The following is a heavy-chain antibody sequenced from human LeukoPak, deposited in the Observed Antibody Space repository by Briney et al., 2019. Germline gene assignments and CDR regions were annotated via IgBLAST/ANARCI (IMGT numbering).Heavy chain of an antibody. J-gene: IGHJ6*02. CDR2: ISSSSSYI. Sequence: GGSLRLSCAASGFTFSSYSMNWVRQAPGEGVEWVSSISSSSSYIYYADSVKGRFTISRDNAKNSLYLQMNSLRAEDTAVYYCARAYYYYYGMDVWGQGTTVTVSS. CDR1: GFTFSSYS. V-gene: IGHV3-21*01. CDR3: ARAYYYYYGMDV.